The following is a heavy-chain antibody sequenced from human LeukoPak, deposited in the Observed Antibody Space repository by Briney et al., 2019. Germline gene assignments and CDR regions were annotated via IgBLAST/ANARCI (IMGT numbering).Heavy chain of an antibody. CDR1: GFTFSSYG. D-gene: IGHD4-17*01. Sequence: GGSLRLSCAASGFTFSSYGMHWVRQAPGKGLEWVAVIWYDESNKYYADSVKGRFTISRDNSKNTLYLQMNSLRAEDTAVYYCARGGTVTKYVYFDYWGQGTLVTVSS. J-gene: IGHJ4*02. V-gene: IGHV3-33*01. CDR3: ARGGTVTKYVYFDY. CDR2: IWYDESNK.